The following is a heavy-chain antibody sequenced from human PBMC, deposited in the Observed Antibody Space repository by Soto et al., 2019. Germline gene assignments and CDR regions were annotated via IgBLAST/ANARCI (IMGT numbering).Heavy chain of an antibody. CDR2: ISSSSSTI. CDR1: GFTFSSYS. J-gene: IGHJ6*02. CDR3: AREWVRRYYYFNGMDA. D-gene: IGHD6-13*01. Sequence: AGGSLRLSCAASGFTFSSYSMNWIRQAPGKGLEWVSYISSSSSTIYYADSVKGRFTISRDNAKNSLYLQMNSLRDEDTAVYYCAREWVRRYYYFNGMDAWGQGTMFTV. V-gene: IGHV3-48*02.